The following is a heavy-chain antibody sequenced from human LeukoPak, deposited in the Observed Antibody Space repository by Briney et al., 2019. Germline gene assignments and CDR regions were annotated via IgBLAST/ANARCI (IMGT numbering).Heavy chain of an antibody. D-gene: IGHD2-21*02. CDR1: GFTFSTYG. CDR3: AKARHCGGDCYSLMDY. V-gene: IGHV3-30*18. CDR2: ISYDGSTK. Sequence: PGRSLRLSCAASGFTFSTYGMHWVRQAPGKGLEWVAVISYDGSTKYYADSVKGRFTISRDNSKNTLFLQMNSLSADDTAVYYCAKARHCGGDCYSLMDYWGQGILVTVSS. J-gene: IGHJ4*02.